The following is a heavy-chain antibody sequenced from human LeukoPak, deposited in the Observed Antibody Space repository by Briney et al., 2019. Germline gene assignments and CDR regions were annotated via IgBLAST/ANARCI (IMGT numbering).Heavy chain of an antibody. CDR1: GGTFSSYA. J-gene: IGHJ3*02. V-gene: IGHV1-69*13. CDR3: ARDSSGWEAFDI. Sequence: SVKVSCKASGGTFSSYAISWVRQAPGQGLEWMGGIIPIFGTANYAQKFQGRVTITADESTSTAYMELSSLRSEDTAAYYCARDSSGWEAFDIWGQGTRVTVCS. CDR2: IIPIFGTA. D-gene: IGHD6-19*01.